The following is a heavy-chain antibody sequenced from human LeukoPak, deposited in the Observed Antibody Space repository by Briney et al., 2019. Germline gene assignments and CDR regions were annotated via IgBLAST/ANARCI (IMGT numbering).Heavy chain of an antibody. D-gene: IGHD3-9*01. CDR2: ISGSGGST. Sequence: GGSLRLSCAASGFTFSSYAMSWVRQAPGKGLEWVSAISGSGGSTYYADSVKGRFTISRDNSKNTLYLQMNSLRAEDTAVYYCAKVLDQLRYLDWLLSVHYGMDVWGKGTTVTVSS. J-gene: IGHJ6*04. CDR1: GFTFSSYA. CDR3: AKVLDQLRYLDWLLSVHYGMDV. V-gene: IGHV3-23*01.